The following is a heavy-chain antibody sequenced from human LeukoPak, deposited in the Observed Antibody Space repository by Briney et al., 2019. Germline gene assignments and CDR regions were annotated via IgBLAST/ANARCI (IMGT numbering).Heavy chain of an antibody. V-gene: IGHV1-2*02. J-gene: IGHJ4*02. Sequence: ASVKVSCKASGYTFTGYYMHWVRQAPGQGLEWMGWIKPNSGGTRSAQKFQGRVTMTRDTSISTAYMELSSLRYDDTAVYYCARGGYSSSYFDYWGRGTLVTVSS. D-gene: IGHD6-13*01. CDR1: GYTFTGYY. CDR3: ARGGYSSSYFDY. CDR2: IKPNSGGT.